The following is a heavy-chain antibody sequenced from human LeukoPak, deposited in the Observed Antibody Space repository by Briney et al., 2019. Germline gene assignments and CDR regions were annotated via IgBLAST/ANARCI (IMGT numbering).Heavy chain of an antibody. CDR1: GGSFSGYY. D-gene: IGHD2-15*01. CDR2: INHSGST. Sequence: SETLSLTCAVYGGSFSGYYWSWIRQPPGKGLEWIGEINHSGSTNYNPSLKSRVTISVDTSKNQFSLKLSSVTAADTAVYYCARDGPYCSGGSCYAFDIWGQGTMVTVSS. J-gene: IGHJ3*02. CDR3: ARDGPYCSGGSCYAFDI. V-gene: IGHV4-34*01.